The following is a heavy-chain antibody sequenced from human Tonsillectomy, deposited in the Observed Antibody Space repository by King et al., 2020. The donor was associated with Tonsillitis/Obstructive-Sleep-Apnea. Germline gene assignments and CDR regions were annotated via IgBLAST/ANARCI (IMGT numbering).Heavy chain of an antibody. V-gene: IGHV1-2*06. J-gene: IGHJ4*02. CDR1: GYTFTGYY. CDR2: INPNSGGT. D-gene: IGHD6-13*01. Sequence: LQLVQSGAEVKKPGASVKVSCKASGYTFTGYYMHWVRQAPGQGLEWMGRINPNSGGTNYAQKFQGRVTMTRDTSISTAYMEMRRLRSDDTAVYYCAREGGMWPSGWKDYWGQGTLVTVSS. CDR3: AREGGMWPSGWKDY.